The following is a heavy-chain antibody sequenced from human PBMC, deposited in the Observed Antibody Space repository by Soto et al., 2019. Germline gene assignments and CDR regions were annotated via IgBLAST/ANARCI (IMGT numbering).Heavy chain of an antibody. CDR2: ISGSGGST. CDR3: AKASIVVVPAASDY. CDR1: GFTFSSYA. Sequence: PGGSPRLSCAASGFTFSSYAMSWVRQAPGKGLEWVSAISGSGGSTYYADSVKGRFTISRDNSKNTLYLQMNSLRAEDTAVYYCAKASIVVVPAASDYWGQGTLVTVSS. V-gene: IGHV3-23*01. J-gene: IGHJ4*02. D-gene: IGHD2-2*01.